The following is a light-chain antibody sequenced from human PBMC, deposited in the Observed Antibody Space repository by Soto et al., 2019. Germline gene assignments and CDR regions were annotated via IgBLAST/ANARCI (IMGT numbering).Light chain of an antibody. J-gene: IGLJ3*02. CDR2: DGS. CDR3: QVWDGSGDHWV. CDR1: NIGSNS. V-gene: IGLV3-21*02. Sequence: SYELTQPPSVSVAPGQTARITCGGTNIGSNSVHWYQQKSGRAPVLVVYDGSDRPSGIPERLSGSNSGNTATLTISRVEAGDEADYYCQVWDGSGDHWVFGGGTKLTVL.